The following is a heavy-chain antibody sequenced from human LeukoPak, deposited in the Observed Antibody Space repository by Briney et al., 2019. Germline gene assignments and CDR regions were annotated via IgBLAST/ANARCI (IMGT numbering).Heavy chain of an antibody. V-gene: IGHV3-74*01. D-gene: IGHD3-22*01. CDR3: AKGLYYYDSSGYYALDY. J-gene: IGHJ4*02. Sequence: PGGSLRLSCAASGFTFRNYWMHWVRQAPGKGLVWVSRINSDGSNTSYADSVKGRFTISRDNAKNTLYLHMNSLRVEDTAVYYCAKGLYYYDSSGYYALDYWGQGTLVTVSS. CDR1: GFTFRNYW. CDR2: INSDGSNT.